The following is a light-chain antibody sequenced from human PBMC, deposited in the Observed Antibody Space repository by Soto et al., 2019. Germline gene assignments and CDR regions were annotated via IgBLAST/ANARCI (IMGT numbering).Light chain of an antibody. V-gene: IGKV3-20*01. CDR1: QSVSSSY. Sequence: EIVLTQSPGTLSLSPGERATLSCRASQSVSSSYLAWYQQKPGQAPRLLIYCASSRATGIPDRFSGSGSGTDFTLTISRLEPEYCALYYCQHYGSSPITFGGGTKVEVK. CDR2: CAS. CDR3: QHYGSSPIT. J-gene: IGKJ4*01.